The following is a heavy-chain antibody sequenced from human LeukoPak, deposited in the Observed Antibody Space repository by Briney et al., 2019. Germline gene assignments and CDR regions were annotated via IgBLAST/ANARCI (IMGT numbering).Heavy chain of an antibody. CDR1: GYTFSGFY. J-gene: IGHJ4*02. CDR3: AREPPESYYFDN. V-gene: IGHV1-46*01. Sequence: GASVKVSCKASGYTFSGFYVHWVRQAPGQGLEWMGIIKVSGGRTEYAQEFQGRVTVTRDMSTSTVYMELNNLRSEDTAVYYCAREPPESYYFDNWGQGTLVTVSS. CDR2: IKVSGGRT.